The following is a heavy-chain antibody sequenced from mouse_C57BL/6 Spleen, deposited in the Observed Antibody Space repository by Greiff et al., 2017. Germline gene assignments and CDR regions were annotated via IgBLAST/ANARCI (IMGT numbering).Heavy chain of an antibody. D-gene: IGHD1-1*01. Sequence: QVQLQQSGAELVKPGASVKISCKASGYAFSSYWMNWVKQRPGKGLEWIGQIYPGDGDTNYTGKFKGKATLTADKSSSTAYMQLSSLTSEDSAVYCCARGGTGSSYGAYWGQGTLVTVSA. CDR2: IYPGDGDT. CDR1: GYAFSSYW. V-gene: IGHV1-80*01. CDR3: ARGGTGSSYGAY. J-gene: IGHJ3*01.